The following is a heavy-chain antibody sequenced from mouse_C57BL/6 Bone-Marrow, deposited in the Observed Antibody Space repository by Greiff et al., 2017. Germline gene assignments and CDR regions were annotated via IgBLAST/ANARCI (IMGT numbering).Heavy chain of an antibody. CDR2: IYPRSGNT. CDR3: ARGGAYYDYDDRQADD. Sequence: VKLMQSGAELARPGASVTLSCTASGYTFTSYGISWVKQRTGQGLEWIGEIYPRSGNTYYNETFKGTATLTADKSSNTAYLELRSLTSEDSADYSCARGGAYYDYDDRQADDWGKGTTVTVSS. J-gene: IGHJ4*01. D-gene: IGHD2-4*01. V-gene: IGHV1-81*01. CDR1: GYTFTSYG.